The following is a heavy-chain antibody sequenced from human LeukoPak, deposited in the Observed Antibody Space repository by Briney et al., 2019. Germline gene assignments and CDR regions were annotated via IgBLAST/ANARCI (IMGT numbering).Heavy chain of an antibody. Sequence: PGGSLRLSCAASGFTFSSYAMSWVRQAPGKGLEWVSAISGSGGSTYYADSVKGRFTISRDNSKNTLYLQMNSLRAEDTAVYYCARDPNNDSSGYLIRQYSYYFDYWGQGTLVTVSS. D-gene: IGHD3-22*01. V-gene: IGHV3-23*01. CDR2: ISGSGGST. J-gene: IGHJ4*02. CDR1: GFTFSSYA. CDR3: ARDPNNDSSGYLIRQYSYYFDY.